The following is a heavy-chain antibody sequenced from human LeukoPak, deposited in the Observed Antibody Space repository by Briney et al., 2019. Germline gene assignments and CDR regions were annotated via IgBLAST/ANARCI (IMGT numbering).Heavy chain of an antibody. CDR3: ARDNDKVVDH. CDR1: GYTFSNYG. J-gene: IGHJ4*01. D-gene: IGHD1-1*01. V-gene: IGHV1-18*01. CDR2: ITAYNGNR. Sequence: GASVKVSCKTSGYTFSNYGISWVRQAPGQGLEWMGWITAYNGNRLYAQRFQGRITLTTDTSTSTSYMELRSLEYDETAIYYCARDNDKVVDHCGQGTLVTVSS.